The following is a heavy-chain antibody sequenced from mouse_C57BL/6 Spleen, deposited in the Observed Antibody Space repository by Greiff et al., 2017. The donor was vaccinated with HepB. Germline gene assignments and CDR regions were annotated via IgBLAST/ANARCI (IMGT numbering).Heavy chain of an antibody. Sequence: VMLVESGAELVKPGASVKISCKASGYAFSSYWMNWVKQRPGKGLEWIGQIYPGDGDTNYNGKFKGKATLTADKSSSTAYMQLSSLTSEDSAVYFCAREVAITTVVFDYWGQGTTLTVSS. J-gene: IGHJ2*01. CDR1: GYAFSSYW. CDR2: IYPGDGDT. V-gene: IGHV1-80*01. CDR3: AREVAITTVVFDY. D-gene: IGHD1-1*01.